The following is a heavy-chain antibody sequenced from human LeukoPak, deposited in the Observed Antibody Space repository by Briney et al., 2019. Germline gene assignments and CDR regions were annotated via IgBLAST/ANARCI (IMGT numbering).Heavy chain of an antibody. CDR1: GFTFRRYS. Sequence: GGSLRLSCAASGFTFRRYSMSWVRQAPGKGLEWVSSISSSSSYIYYADSVKGRFTISRDNAKNSLYLQMNSLRAEDTAVYYCARVVEWLRFSLFDYWGQGTLVTVSS. CDR3: ARVVEWLRFSLFDY. D-gene: IGHD5-12*01. V-gene: IGHV3-21*01. CDR2: ISSSSSYI. J-gene: IGHJ4*02.